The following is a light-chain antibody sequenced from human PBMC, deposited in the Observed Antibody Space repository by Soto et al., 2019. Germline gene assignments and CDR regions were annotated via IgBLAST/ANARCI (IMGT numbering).Light chain of an antibody. CDR1: QSVNLN. V-gene: IGKV3-20*01. J-gene: IGKJ3*01. Sequence: EIMMTQSPGTLSVSPGEGATLSCTASQSVNLNLAWYQQKPGQAPRLLLYGASSRATGIPDRFSGSGYGSDFTLTISRLEPEDSAVYYCQQYGSSPFTFGPGTKVDIK. CDR2: GAS. CDR3: QQYGSSPFT.